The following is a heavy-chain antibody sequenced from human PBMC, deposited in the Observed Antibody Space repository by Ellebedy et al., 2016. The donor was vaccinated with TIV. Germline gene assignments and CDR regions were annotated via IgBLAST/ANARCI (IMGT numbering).Heavy chain of an antibody. CDR2: VSHGGIT. J-gene: IGHJ4*02. Sequence: SETLSLTCAVYGGSFSGYYWSWIRQPPGKGLEWIGEVSHGGITNYNASLKSRITISVDTSKNQFSLKLSSVTAADTAIYYCARGGVSYSDYWGQGTLVTVSS. V-gene: IGHV4-34*01. D-gene: IGHD2-8*01. CDR1: GGSFSGYY. CDR3: ARGGVSYSDY.